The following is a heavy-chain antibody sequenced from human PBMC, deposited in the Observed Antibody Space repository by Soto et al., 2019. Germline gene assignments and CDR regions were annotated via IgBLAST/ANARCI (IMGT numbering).Heavy chain of an antibody. V-gene: IGHV2-5*02. D-gene: IGHD2-15*01. CDR1: GFSLSTRGVG. CDR2: IYWDDDK. CDR3: AYIGHCSGSGCYALRWFDP. J-gene: IGHJ5*02. Sequence: QIKLKESGPTLVKPTQTLTLTCTFSGFSLSTRGVGVGWIRQPPGKALEWLALIYWDDDKRYSPSLKSRLTITEDTSKNQVVLTMTNMDPVDTATYYCAYIGHCSGSGCYALRWFDPWGQGTLVTVSS.